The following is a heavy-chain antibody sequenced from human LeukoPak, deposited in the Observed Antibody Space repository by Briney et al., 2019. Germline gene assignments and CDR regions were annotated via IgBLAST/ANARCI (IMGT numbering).Heavy chain of an antibody. J-gene: IGHJ4*02. Sequence: GGSLRLSCAASGFAFSNYWIHWVRQAPGKGKVWVSRIDNAGSITTYADSVKGRFTISRDNAENTLYLQMNSLRVEDTAVYYCVRSAFHAGSSNYYDYWGQGTLVTVSS. D-gene: IGHD3-22*01. V-gene: IGHV3-74*03. CDR3: VRSAFHAGSSNYYDY. CDR2: IDNAGSIT. CDR1: GFAFSNYW.